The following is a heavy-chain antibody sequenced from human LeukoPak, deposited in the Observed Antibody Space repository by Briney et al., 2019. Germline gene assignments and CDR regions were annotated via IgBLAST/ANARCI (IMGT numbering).Heavy chain of an antibody. Sequence: GGSLRLSCAASGFTFSSYSMTWVRQAPGKGLEWVSSISSSSSYIYYADSVKGRFTISRDNAKNSLYLQMNSLRAEDTALYYCAKGGAAAGTGPFDPWGQGTLVTISS. V-gene: IGHV3-21*04. CDR3: AKGGAAAGTGPFDP. J-gene: IGHJ5*02. CDR2: ISSSSSYI. D-gene: IGHD6-13*01. CDR1: GFTFSSYS.